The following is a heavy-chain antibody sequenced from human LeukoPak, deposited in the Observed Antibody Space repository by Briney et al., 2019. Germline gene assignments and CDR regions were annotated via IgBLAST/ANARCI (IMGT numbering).Heavy chain of an antibody. CDR2: LSAYNGNT. V-gene: IGHV1-18*01. Sequence: ASVKVSCKASGYTFTSYGISWVRQAPGQGLEWMGWLSAYNGNTNYAQKLQGRVTMTTDTSTSTAYMELRSLRSDDTAVYYCAGSLGGYYDSSGYFDIWGQGTMVTVSS. CDR3: AGSLGGYYDSSGYFDI. CDR1: GYTFTSYG. J-gene: IGHJ3*02. D-gene: IGHD3-22*01.